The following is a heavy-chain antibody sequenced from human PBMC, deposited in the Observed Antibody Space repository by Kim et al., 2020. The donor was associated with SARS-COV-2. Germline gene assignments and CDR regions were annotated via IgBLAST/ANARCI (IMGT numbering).Heavy chain of an antibody. D-gene: IGHD6-19*01. CDR3: ARAPPRIARIAVAGTSDY. V-gene: IGHV7-4-1*02. Sequence: ASVKVSCKASGYTFTSYAMNWVRQAPGQGLEWMGWINTNTGNPTYAQGFTGRFVFSLDTSVSTAYLQISSLKAEETAVYYCARAPPRIARIAVAGTSDYWGQGTLVTVSS. CDR2: INTNTGNP. J-gene: IGHJ4*02. CDR1: GYTFTSYA.